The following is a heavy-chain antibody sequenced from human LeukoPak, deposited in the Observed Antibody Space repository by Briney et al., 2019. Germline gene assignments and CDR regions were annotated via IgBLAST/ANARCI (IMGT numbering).Heavy chain of an antibody. CDR1: GFPFSSYD. Sequence: SGGSLRLSCAASGFPFSSYDMTWVRQAPGKGLEWVSVVNSGGSTSYADSVKGRFTISRDNSKNTLFLQMNSLRAEDTALYYCTRTYGDYDYYYGMDVWGQGTTVTVSS. V-gene: IGHV3-66*01. D-gene: IGHD4-17*01. CDR2: VNSGGST. J-gene: IGHJ6*02. CDR3: TRTYGDYDYYYGMDV.